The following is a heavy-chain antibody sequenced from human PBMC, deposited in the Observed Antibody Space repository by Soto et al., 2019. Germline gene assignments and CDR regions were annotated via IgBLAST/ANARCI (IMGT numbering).Heavy chain of an antibody. CDR3: AGDRRITIFGVVTNYWYFDL. CDR2: MNPNSGNT. Sequence: SVKVSCKACVYAFTRYDINWVRQATGQGLEWMGWMNPNSGNTGYAQKFQGRVTMTRNTSISTAYMELSSLRSEETAVYYCAGDRRITIFGVVTNYWYFDLWGRGTLVTVSS. CDR1: VYAFTRYD. J-gene: IGHJ2*01. V-gene: IGHV1-8*01. D-gene: IGHD3-3*01.